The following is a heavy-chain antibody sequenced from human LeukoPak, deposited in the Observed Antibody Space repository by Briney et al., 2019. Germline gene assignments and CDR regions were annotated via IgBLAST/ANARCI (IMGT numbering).Heavy chain of an antibody. Sequence: ASVKVSCKASGYTFTSYGTSWVRQAPGRGLEWMGWISAYNGNTNYAQKLQGRVTMTTDTSTSTAYMELRSLRSDDTAVYYCARALLRYFDHSPRDSYYYGMDVWGQGTTVTVSS. CDR1: GYTFTSYG. J-gene: IGHJ6*02. CDR2: ISAYNGNT. D-gene: IGHD3-9*01. CDR3: ARALLRYFDHSPRDSYYYGMDV. V-gene: IGHV1-18*01.